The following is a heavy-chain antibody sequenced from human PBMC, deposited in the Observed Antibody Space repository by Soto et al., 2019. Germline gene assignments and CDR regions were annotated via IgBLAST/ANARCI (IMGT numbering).Heavy chain of an antibody. CDR1: GGTFSSYA. Sequence: GASVKVSCKASGGTFSSYAISWVRQAPGQGLEWMGGIIPIFGTANYAQKFQGGVTVTADESTSTAYMELSSLRSEDTAVYYCARANDYGDYDVYWGQGTLVTVSS. J-gene: IGHJ4*02. V-gene: IGHV1-69*13. CDR3: ARANDYGDYDVY. D-gene: IGHD4-17*01. CDR2: IIPIFGTA.